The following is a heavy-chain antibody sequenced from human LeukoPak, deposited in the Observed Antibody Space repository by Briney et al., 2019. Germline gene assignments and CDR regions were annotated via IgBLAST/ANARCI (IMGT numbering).Heavy chain of an antibody. J-gene: IGHJ3*02. Sequence: SVKVSCKASGGTFSSYAISWVRQAPGQGLEWMGGIVPIFGTANYAQKFQGRVTITADESTSTAYMELSSLRSEDTAVYYCARDYYGSGSYYRSDAFDIWGQGTMVTVSS. V-gene: IGHV1-69*13. CDR2: IVPIFGTA. CDR1: GGTFSSYA. CDR3: ARDYYGSGSYYRSDAFDI. D-gene: IGHD3-10*01.